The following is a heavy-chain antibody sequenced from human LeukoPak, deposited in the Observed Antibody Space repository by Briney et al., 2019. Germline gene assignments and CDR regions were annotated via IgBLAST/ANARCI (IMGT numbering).Heavy chain of an antibody. CDR1: GYTFTTYT. D-gene: IGHD5-12*01. J-gene: IGHJ4*02. Sequence: ASVTVPCKASGYTFTTYTIHWVRQAPGQRLEWMGWINAGNDNTKYSQKFQDRVTITRDTSASTAYMELSSLRSEDTAVYYCASSRGYDVGGYFDYWGQGTLVTVSS. V-gene: IGHV1-3*01. CDR3: ASSRGYDVGGYFDY. CDR2: INAGNDNT.